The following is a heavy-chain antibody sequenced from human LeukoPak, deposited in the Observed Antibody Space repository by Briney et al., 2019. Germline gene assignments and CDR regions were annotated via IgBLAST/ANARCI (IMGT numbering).Heavy chain of an antibody. CDR1: VFTFSSYA. CDR2: ISYDGSNK. V-gene: IGHV3-30-3*01. D-gene: IGHD1-14*01. Sequence: GGSLRLSCAGSVFTFSSYAMSWVRQAPGKGLEWVAVISYDGSNKYYADSVKGRFTISRDNSKNTLYLQMNSLRAEDTAVYYCARDLTSDTGDYWGQGTLVTVSS. CDR3: ARDLTSDTGDY. J-gene: IGHJ4*02.